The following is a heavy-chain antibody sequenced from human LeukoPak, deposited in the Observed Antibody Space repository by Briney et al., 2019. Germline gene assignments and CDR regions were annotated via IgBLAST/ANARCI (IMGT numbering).Heavy chain of an antibody. V-gene: IGHV3-23*01. D-gene: IGHD1-26*01. CDR3: TYMRELREAWFDP. J-gene: IGHJ5*02. CDR1: GFPFSNNA. CDR2: LSGSGIST. Sequence: PGGSLGLSCAASGFPFSNNAMTWVRQAPGKGLEWASALSGSGISTYYADSVKGRFTISRDNSNNTLFLQMNSLRAEDTAVYYCTYMRELREAWFDPWGQGTLVTVSS.